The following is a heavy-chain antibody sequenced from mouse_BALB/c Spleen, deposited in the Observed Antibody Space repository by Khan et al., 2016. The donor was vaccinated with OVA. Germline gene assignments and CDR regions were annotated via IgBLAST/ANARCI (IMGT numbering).Heavy chain of an antibody. CDR2: INTGCGYT. J-gene: IGHJ3*01. CDR1: GYTFTSYT. V-gene: IGHV1-4*01. CDR3: AREGAYYRCDGGFAY. D-gene: IGHD2-14*01. Sequence: QVQLQQSGAELTRPGDSVKMSCKASGYTFTSYTMHWVQQRPGQGLEWIGYINTGCGYTNYNQQFKEKATLTEDNSASTAYLQLSSLTSEDSAVYYCAREGAYYRCDGGFAYWDQGTRVTVST.